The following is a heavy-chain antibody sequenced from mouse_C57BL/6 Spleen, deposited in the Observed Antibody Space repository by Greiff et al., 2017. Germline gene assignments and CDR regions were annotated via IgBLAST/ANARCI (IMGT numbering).Heavy chain of an antibody. J-gene: IGHJ4*01. CDR1: GYAFSSYW. D-gene: IGHD1-1*01. V-gene: IGHV1-80*01. Sequence: QVQLQQSGAELVKPGASVKISCKASGYAFSSYWMNWVKQRPGKGLEWIGQIYPGDGDTNYNGKFKSKATLTADKSSSTAYMQLSSLTSEDYAVYCCARSRSYYGSNYAMDYWGQGTSVTVSS. CDR3: ARSRSYYGSNYAMDY. CDR2: IYPGDGDT.